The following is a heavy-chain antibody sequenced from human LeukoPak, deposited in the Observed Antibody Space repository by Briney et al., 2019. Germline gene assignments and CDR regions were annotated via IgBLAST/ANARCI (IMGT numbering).Heavy chain of an antibody. V-gene: IGHV4-59*01. Sequence: SETLSLTCTVSGGSISSYYWSWIRQPPGKGLEWIGYIYYSGSTNYNPSLKSRVTISVDTSKNQFSLKLSSVTAAVTAVYYCAKGPRPDYYMDVWGKGTTVTVSS. J-gene: IGHJ6*03. CDR2: IYYSGST. D-gene: IGHD1-1*01. CDR3: AKGPRPDYYMDV. CDR1: GGSISSYY.